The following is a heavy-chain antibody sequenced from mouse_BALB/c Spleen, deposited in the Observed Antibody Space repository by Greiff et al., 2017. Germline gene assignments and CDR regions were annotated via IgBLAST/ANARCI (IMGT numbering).Heavy chain of an antibody. V-gene: IGHV5-6-3*01. D-gene: IGHD3-1*01. Sequence: EVKLMESGGGLVQPGGSLKLSCAASGFTFSSYGMSWVRQTPDKRLELVATINSNGGSTYYPDSVKGRFTISRDNAKNTLYLQMSSLKSEDTAMYYYARDRGIDYWGQGTTLTVSS. CDR3: ARDRGIDY. CDR2: INSNGGST. J-gene: IGHJ2*01. CDR1: GFTFSSYG.